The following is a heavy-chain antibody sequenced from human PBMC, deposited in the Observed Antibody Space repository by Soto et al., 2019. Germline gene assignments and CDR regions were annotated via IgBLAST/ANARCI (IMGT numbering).Heavy chain of an antibody. Sequence: AGGSLRLSCAASGFTFSGYSMNWVRQAPGKGLEWVSSISSSSTYINYADSVKGRFTISRDSAKNSLYLHMNSLRAEDTAMYYCAREGRQLVLDYFDYWGQGTLVTVSS. CDR2: ISSSSTYI. D-gene: IGHD6-6*01. V-gene: IGHV3-21*06. J-gene: IGHJ4*02. CDR1: GFTFSGYS. CDR3: AREGRQLVLDYFDY.